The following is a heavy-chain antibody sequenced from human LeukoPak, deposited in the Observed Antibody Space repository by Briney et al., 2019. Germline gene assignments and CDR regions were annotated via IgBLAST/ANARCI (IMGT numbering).Heavy chain of an antibody. J-gene: IGHJ2*01. CDR1: GYTFFTYW. V-gene: IGHV5-51*01. Sequence: GESLKISCKGSGYTFFTYWIGWVRQMPGKGLEWMGIIYPGDSVTRYSPSFQGQVTISADKSIRTAYLQWSSLKASDTAIYYCARPSTTVDWYFDLWGRGTLVTVSS. CDR2: IYPGDSVT. CDR3: ARPSTTVDWYFDL. D-gene: IGHD4-17*01.